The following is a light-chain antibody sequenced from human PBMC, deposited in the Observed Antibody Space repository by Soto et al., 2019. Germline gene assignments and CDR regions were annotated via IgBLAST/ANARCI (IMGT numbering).Light chain of an antibody. CDR3: QQYGSTPLT. V-gene: IGKV3-20*01. CDR2: DAS. J-gene: IGKJ4*01. CDR1: QSVRNNY. Sequence: EIVLKQSPDTLSLSPGERATLSCRASQSVRNNYLAWYQQKPGQAPRFLIYDASTRATGIPDRFSGSGSGTDFTLTISRLEPEDFAMYYCQQYGSTPLTFGGGTKVDIK.